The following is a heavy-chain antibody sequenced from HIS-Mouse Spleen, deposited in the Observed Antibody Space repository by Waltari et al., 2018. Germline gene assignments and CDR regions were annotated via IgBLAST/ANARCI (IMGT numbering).Heavy chain of an antibody. D-gene: IGHD2-8*02. J-gene: IGHJ4*02. CDR2: INPTRSGT. CDR3: ARDSIPGLFDY. CDR1: GYTFTGYY. V-gene: IGHV1-2*02. Sequence: QVQLVQSGAEVKKPGASVKVSCKASGYTFTGYYMHWVRQAPGQGLEWMGGINPTRSGTTYAQKCTGRVTMTRDTSISTAYMELSRLRSDDTAVYYCARDSIPGLFDYWGQGTLVTVSS.